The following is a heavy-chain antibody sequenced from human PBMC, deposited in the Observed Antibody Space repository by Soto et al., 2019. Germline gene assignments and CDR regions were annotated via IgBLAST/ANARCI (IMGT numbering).Heavy chain of an antibody. CDR3: ARVGVAATLLRWFDP. CDR2: IYYSGST. V-gene: IGHV4-39*07. D-gene: IGHD2-15*01. Sequence: SETLSLTCTVSGGSISSSSYYWGWIRQPPGKGLEWIGSIYYSGSTYYNPSLKSRVTISVDTSKNQFSLKLSSVTAADTAVYYCARVGVAATLLRWFDPWGQGTLVTVSS. CDR1: GGSISSSSYY. J-gene: IGHJ5*02.